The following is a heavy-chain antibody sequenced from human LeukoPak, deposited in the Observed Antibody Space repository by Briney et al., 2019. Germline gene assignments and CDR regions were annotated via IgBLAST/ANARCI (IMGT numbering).Heavy chain of an antibody. V-gene: IGHV3-7*01. CDR2: INQGGSDK. CDR1: VFTFSSYW. D-gene: IGHD1-14*01. CDR3: TRDRSRAEDD. J-gene: IGHJ4*02. Sequence: GGSLRLSCAASVFTFSSYWMSWLRQARGKGLVGVANINQGGSDKYYVDSVKGRFTISRDNANNLLYLQMNSLRGEDTAVYYCTRDRSRAEDDWGQGTLVTVSS.